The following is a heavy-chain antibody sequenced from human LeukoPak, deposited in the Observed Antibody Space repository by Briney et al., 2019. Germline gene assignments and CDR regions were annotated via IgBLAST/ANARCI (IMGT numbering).Heavy chain of an antibody. CDR3: ARAGYCTSNSCYSPNFYYMDV. D-gene: IGHD2-2*01. CDR1: GFTFRSYR. Sequence: GGSLRLSCAASGFTFRSYRMSWVRQAPGKGLEWVANIKEDANEEYYVDSVRGRFIISRDNAKNSLFLQMYSLRADDTAVYYCARAGYCTSNSCYSPNFYYMDVWGKGTTVAVFS. J-gene: IGHJ6*03. V-gene: IGHV3-7*01. CDR2: IKEDANEE.